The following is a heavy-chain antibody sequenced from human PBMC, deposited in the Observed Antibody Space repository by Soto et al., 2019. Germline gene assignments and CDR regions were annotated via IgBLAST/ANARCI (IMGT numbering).Heavy chain of an antibody. Sequence: GGSLRLSCAASGFTFDDYGMSWVRQAPGKGLEWVSGINWNGGSTGYADSVKGRFTISRDNAKNTLYLQMNSLRAEDTAIYYCVRGDIGLGLDYWGLATLVTVSS. D-gene: IGHD1-26*01. CDR1: GFTFDDYG. V-gene: IGHV3-20*04. CDR2: INWNGGST. CDR3: VRGDIGLGLDY. J-gene: IGHJ4*02.